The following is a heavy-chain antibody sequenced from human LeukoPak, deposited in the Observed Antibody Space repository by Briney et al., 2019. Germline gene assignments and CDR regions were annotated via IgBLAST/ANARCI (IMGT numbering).Heavy chain of an antibody. Sequence: GGSLRLSCAASGFTFNNYAMTWVRQAPGMGLEWVSTISSGGLTTYYADSVKGRFIISRDNSKNTLYLQMNSLRADDTAVYYCARDHEDIVATIWGEGLNIWGQGTVVTVSS. V-gene: IGHV3-23*01. CDR2: ISSGGLTT. J-gene: IGHJ3*02. CDR1: GFTFNNYA. D-gene: IGHD5-12*01. CDR3: ARDHEDIVATIWGEGLNI.